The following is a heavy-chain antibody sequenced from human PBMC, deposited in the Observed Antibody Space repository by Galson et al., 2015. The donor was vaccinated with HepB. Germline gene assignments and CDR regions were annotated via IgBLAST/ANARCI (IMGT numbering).Heavy chain of an antibody. D-gene: IGHD3-16*01. Sequence: SLRLSCAASGFTFNNYWMTWVRQAPGKGLEWVANIKPDGSESYYVDSVKGRFTFSRDNAKNSLYLQMNRLRAEDTAVYYCARCGGYGWDHWGQGTLVTAST. J-gene: IGHJ4*02. CDR3: ARCGGYGWDH. CDR2: IKPDGSES. CDR1: GFTFNNYW. V-gene: IGHV3-7*03.